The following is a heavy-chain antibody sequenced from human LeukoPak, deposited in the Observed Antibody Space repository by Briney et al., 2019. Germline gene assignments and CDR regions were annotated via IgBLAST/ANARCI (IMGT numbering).Heavy chain of an antibody. J-gene: IGHJ4*02. Sequence: GGSLRLSCAASGFTLSSYWMHWARQTPGKGLVWVSRIASDGNNRDYADSVKGRFTISRDNAKNTLYLQMDSLRVEDTAVYYCARGRPHGNDYWGQGTLVTVSS. CDR1: GFTLSSYW. CDR2: IASDGNNR. CDR3: ARGRPHGNDY. V-gene: IGHV3-74*01. D-gene: IGHD4-23*01.